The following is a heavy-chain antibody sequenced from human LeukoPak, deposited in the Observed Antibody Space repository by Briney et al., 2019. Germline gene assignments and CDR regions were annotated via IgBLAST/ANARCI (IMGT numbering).Heavy chain of an antibody. V-gene: IGHV3-30*02. D-gene: IGHD6-13*01. CDR2: IRYDGSNN. Sequence: PGGSLRLSCAASGFTFSSCGMHWVRQAPGKGLEWVAFIRYDGSNNYYEDSVKGRFTISRDNSKNTLYLQMNSLRAEDTAVYYCAKDKSSSSKNFDYWDQGTLVTVSS. CDR3: AKDKSSSSKNFDY. J-gene: IGHJ4*02. CDR1: GFTFSSCG.